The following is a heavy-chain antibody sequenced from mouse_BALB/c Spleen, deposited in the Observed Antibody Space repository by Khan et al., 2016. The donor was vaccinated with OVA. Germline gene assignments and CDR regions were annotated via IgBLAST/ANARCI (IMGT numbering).Heavy chain of an antibody. J-gene: IGHJ4*01. D-gene: IGHD1-1*01. CDR3: ARTPYYYDDTSCALDY. Sequence: VQLQQSGPELVKPGASVKVSCKASGYAFTSYNMHWVQQSHGKSLERIGHIVPYNDSTNYNQKFKDKDTLTVDKSSSTAYMYLNNLTSEDSAVYYCARTPYYYDDTSCALDYWGQGTSVTVSS. V-gene: IGHV1S135*01. CDR1: GYAFTSYN. CDR2: IVPYNDST.